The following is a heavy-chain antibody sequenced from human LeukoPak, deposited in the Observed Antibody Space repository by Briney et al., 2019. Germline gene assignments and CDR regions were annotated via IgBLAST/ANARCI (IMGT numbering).Heavy chain of an antibody. V-gene: IGHV1-2*02. CDR3: AIAGYYDSSGYYYDAFDI. D-gene: IGHD3-22*01. J-gene: IGHJ3*02. CDR2: INPNSGGT. CDR1: GYTFTGYY. Sequence: ASVKVSCKDSGYTFTGYYMHWVRQAPGQGLEWMGWINPNSGGTNYAQKFQGRVTMTRDTSISTAYMELSRLRSDDTAVYYCAIAGYYDSSGYYYDAFDIWGQGTMVTVSS.